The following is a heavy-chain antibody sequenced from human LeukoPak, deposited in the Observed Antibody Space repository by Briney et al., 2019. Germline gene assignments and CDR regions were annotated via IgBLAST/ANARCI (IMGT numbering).Heavy chain of an antibody. CDR1: GFTFNRYA. Sequence: PGGSLRLSCAASGFTFNRYAMSWVRQAPERGLEWVSGIGGAGGSTHYADSVKGRFTISRDNSKNVLYLQMNSLRADDTAIYYCAKDRGLIMVAAAPHIWFDPWGQGTPVIVSS. D-gene: IGHD2-15*01. V-gene: IGHV3-23*01. CDR3: AKDRGLIMVAAAPHIWFDP. CDR2: IGGAGGST. J-gene: IGHJ5*02.